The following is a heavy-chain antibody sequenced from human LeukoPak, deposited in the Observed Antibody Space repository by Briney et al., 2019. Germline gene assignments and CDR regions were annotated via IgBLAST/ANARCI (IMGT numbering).Heavy chain of an antibody. CDR3: TTGNP. CDR1: GFTFTAAS. V-gene: IGHV3-15*05. Sequence: GGSLILSCATSGFTFTAASMSWVRQAPGKGLEWIGLIRSKVENETTEYAAPVKGRFSISRDDSKATLYLEMKSLKVDDTGVYYCTTGNPWGQGTLVTV. CDR2: IRSKVENETT. J-gene: IGHJ1*01.